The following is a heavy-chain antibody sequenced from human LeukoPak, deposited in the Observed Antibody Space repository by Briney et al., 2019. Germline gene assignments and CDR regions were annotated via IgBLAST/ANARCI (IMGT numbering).Heavy chain of an antibody. CDR2: IHTSGST. D-gene: IGHD6-13*01. CDR1: GGSISSYY. CDR3: ARGRPRDSSIWYVDY. J-gene: IGHJ4*02. V-gene: IGHV4-4*07. Sequence: PSETLSLTCIVSGGSISSYYWNWIRQPAGKGLEWIGRIHTSGSTNYNPSLKSRVTMSVDTSKNQFSLKLSSVTAAVTAVYYCARGRPRDSSIWYVDYWGQGTLVTVSS.